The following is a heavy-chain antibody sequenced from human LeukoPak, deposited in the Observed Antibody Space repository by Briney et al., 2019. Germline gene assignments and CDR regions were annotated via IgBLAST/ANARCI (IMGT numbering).Heavy chain of an antibody. CDR3: ASNIIYDYYGSGSDFDY. V-gene: IGHV3-21*01. J-gene: IGHJ4*02. Sequence: PGGSLRLSCAASGFTFSSYSMNWVRQAPGKGLEWVLSISSSSSYIYYADSVKGRFTISRDNAKNSLYLQMNSLRAEDTAVYYCASNIIYDYYGSGSDFDYWGQGTLVTVSS. CDR1: GFTFSSYS. CDR2: ISSSSSYI. D-gene: IGHD3-10*01.